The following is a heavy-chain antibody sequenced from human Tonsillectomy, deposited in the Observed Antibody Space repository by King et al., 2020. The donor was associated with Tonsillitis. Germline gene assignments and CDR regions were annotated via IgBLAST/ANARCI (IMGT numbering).Heavy chain of an antibody. CDR3: VKGGWSLVMFMSY. D-gene: IGHD3-16*01. J-gene: IGHJ4*02. CDR2: VSGDGNSA. Sequence: VQLVESGGGVGQPGGSLRLSCAVSGFTFHDYAMHWVRHVPGKGLEWVSLVSGDGNSAYYADSVKGRFTVSKDDNKNFLHLQMNNLKTEDTALYYCVKGGWSLVMFMSYWGQGTPVTVSS. CDR1: GFTFHDYA. V-gene: IGHV3-43*02.